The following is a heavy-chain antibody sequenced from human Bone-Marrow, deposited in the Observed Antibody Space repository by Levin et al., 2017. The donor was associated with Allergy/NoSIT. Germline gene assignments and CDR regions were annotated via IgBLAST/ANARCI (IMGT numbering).Heavy chain of an antibody. J-gene: IGHJ5*02. CDR2: IYSSGDT. Sequence: SETLSLTCAVSGDSVTGGSYFYTWIRQSPGKGLEWVGHIYSSGDTSYNPSLNSRGTISGDRSKNQLSLTLRSVTPADTAVYYCARGAYRYCGDDCSGSSSFALWGQGTQVTVSS. CDR3: ARGAYRYCGDDCSGSSSFAL. CDR1: GDSVTGGSYF. V-gene: IGHV4-61*01. D-gene: IGHD2-21*02.